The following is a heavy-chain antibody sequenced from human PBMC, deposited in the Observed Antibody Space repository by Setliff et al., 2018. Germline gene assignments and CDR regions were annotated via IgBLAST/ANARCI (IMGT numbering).Heavy chain of an antibody. V-gene: IGHV1-8*02. D-gene: IGHD3-3*01. CDR1: GYTFTNYD. J-gene: IGHJ4*02. CDR2: INPNSGNT. Sequence: GASVKVSCKASGYTFTNYDINWVRQATGKGLEWMGWINPNSGNTGYAQNFQCRVTMTRNTSISTAYMELSSLRFEDTAVYYCARGPRHNFWSGYYLVAVNYWGQGTLVTVSS. CDR3: ARGPRHNFWSGYYLVAVNY.